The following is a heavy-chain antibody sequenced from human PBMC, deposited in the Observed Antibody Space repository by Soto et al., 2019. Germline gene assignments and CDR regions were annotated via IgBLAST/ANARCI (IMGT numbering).Heavy chain of an antibody. CDR2: ISYDGSNK. CDR3: ARGTAAILLWFGELFY. V-gene: IGHV3-30-3*01. Sequence: QVQLVESGGGVVQPGRSLRLSCAASGFTFSSYAMHWVRQAPGKGLEWVAVISYDGSNKYYADSVKGRFTISRDNSKNTLYLQMNSLRAEDTAVYYCARGTAAILLWFGELFYWGQGTLVTVSS. J-gene: IGHJ4*02. CDR1: GFTFSSYA. D-gene: IGHD3-10*01.